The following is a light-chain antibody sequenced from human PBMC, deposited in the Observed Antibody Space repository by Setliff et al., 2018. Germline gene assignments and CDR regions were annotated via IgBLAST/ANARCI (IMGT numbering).Light chain of an antibody. CDR1: SSDVGGYNY. CDR2: EVS. J-gene: IGLJ1*01. CDR3: SSYAGSNNYV. Sequence: QSVLTQPRSVSGSPGQSVTISCTGTSSDVGGYNYVSWYQQHPGKAPKLMIYEVSKRPSGVPDRFSGSKSGNTASLIISGLQAEDEADYYCSSYAGSNNYVFGTGTKVTVL. V-gene: IGLV2-11*01.